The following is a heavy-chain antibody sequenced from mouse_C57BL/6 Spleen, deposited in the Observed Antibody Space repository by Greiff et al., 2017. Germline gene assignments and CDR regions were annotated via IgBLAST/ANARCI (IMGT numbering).Heavy chain of an antibody. J-gene: IGHJ2*01. CDR2: IYPGDGDT. V-gene: IGHV1-82*01. Sequence: VQLQESGPELVKPGASVKISCKASGYAFSSSWMNWVKQRPGKGLEWIGRIYPGDGDTNYNGKFKGKATLTADKSSSTAYMQLSSLTSEDSAVYYCSRSDDYDGGGYYFDYWGQGTTLTVSS. CDR1: GYAFSSSW. CDR3: SRSDDYDGGGYYFDY. D-gene: IGHD2-4*01.